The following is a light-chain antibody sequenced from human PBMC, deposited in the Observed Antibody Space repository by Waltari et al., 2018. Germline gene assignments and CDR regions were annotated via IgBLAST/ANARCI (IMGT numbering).Light chain of an antibody. V-gene: IGLV3-10*01. Sequence: SYELTQPPSVSVSPGQTARITCSGDALAKKYAYWYQQQSGQAPVLVIFEDTKRPSAIPERFSGSSSGTMATLIITGAQVEDEADYYCYSTDSTGHERVFGGGTELTVL. CDR1: ALAKKY. CDR2: EDT. J-gene: IGLJ3*02. CDR3: YSTDSTGHERV.